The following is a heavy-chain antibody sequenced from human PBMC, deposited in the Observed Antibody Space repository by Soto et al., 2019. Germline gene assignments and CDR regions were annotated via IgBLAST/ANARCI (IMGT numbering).Heavy chain of an antibody. Sequence: QVRLVESGGGVVQPGSSLRLYCTASGFTFSDYVIHWLRQAAGKGLEWVASMTYDGATEYYADSVKGRFTMARDNSKRALSLQMNSVSPDDTAVYYCARVRLSIAVNYALYVWDQGTTVNVSS. CDR2: MTYDGATE. D-gene: IGHD3-3*02. CDR1: GFTFSDYV. CDR3: ARVRLSIAVNYALYV. J-gene: IGHJ3*01. V-gene: IGHV3-30*14.